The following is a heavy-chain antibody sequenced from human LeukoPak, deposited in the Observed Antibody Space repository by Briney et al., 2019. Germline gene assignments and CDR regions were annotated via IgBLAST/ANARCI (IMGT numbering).Heavy chain of an antibody. CDR3: ATAHYYYDSSGFQY. Sequence: ASVKVSCKVSGYTLTELSMHWVRQAPGKGLEWMGGFDPEDSETIYAQKFQGRVTMTEDTSTDTAYMELSSLRSEGTAVYYCATAHYYYDSSGFQYWGQGTLVTVSS. J-gene: IGHJ4*02. CDR1: GYTLTELS. V-gene: IGHV1-24*01. CDR2: FDPEDSET. D-gene: IGHD3-22*01.